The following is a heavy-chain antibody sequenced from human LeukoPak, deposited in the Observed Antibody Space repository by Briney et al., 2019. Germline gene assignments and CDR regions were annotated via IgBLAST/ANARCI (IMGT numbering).Heavy chain of an antibody. J-gene: IGHJ5*01. V-gene: IGHV5-51*01. Sequence: GESLKISCKGSGYSFTHYWIGWVRQMPGKGLEWMGIIYPGDSNTRYSPSFQGQVTISADKSIRTAYLQWSSLKASDTAMYYCARLAGDTTDGIWFEFWGQGTLVTVSS. CDR2: IYPGDSNT. D-gene: IGHD2/OR15-2a*01. CDR1: GYSFTHYW. CDR3: ARLAGDTTDGIWFEF.